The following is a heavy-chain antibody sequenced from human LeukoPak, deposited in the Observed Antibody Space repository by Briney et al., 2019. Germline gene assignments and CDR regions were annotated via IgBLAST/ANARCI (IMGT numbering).Heavy chain of an antibody. CDR1: GFTFGDYA. V-gene: IGHV3-49*04. CDR3: TRVGTSATYVF. D-gene: IGHD1-26*01. Sequence: GGSLRLSCTASGFTFGDYAMSWVRQAPGKGLEWVGFIRSQAYGGTTDYAASVKDRFTISRDDSKSIVYLQMNSLKTEDTAVYYCTRVGTSATYVFWGQGVLVAVSS. J-gene: IGHJ4*02. CDR2: IRSQAYGGTT.